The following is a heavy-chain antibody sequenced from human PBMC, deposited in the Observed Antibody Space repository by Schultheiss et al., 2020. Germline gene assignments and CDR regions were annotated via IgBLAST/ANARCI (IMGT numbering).Heavy chain of an antibody. V-gene: IGHV3-23*01. D-gene: IGHD3-22*01. Sequence: GGSLRLSCAASGFTFSNYAMSWVRQAPGKGLEWVSVIGGSAGGTNYADSVKGRFTISRDNSKNTLYLQMNSLRADDTAVYYCAKTGARWLQPDYWGRGTLVTVSS. CDR3: AKTGARWLQPDY. CDR1: GFTFSNYA. J-gene: IGHJ4*01. CDR2: IGGSAGGT.